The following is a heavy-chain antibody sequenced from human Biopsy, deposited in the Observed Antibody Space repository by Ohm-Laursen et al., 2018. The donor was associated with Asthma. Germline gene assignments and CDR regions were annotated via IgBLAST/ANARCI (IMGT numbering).Heavy chain of an antibody. Sequence: SLRLSCAASGFTFSTYAMHWVRQAPDKGLEWVAVISYDGSNKYYADSVKGRFTISRENSKNTLYLQMNSLRGDDTAVYYCARDMNRDGWYFDYWGQGTLVTVSS. V-gene: IGHV3-30-3*01. J-gene: IGHJ4*02. CDR3: ARDMNRDGWYFDY. D-gene: IGHD5-24*01. CDR1: GFTFSTYA. CDR2: ISYDGSNK.